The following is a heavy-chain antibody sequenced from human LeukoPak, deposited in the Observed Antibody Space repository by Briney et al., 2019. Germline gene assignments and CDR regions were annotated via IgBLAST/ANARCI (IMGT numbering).Heavy chain of an antibody. J-gene: IGHJ5*02. CDR3: ARVLSDSGWYLGWFDP. V-gene: IGHV3-33*08. CDR2: IWYDGSDK. CDR1: GFTFSSYG. Sequence: GGSLRLSCSASGFTFSSYGMHWVRQAPGKGLEWVAVIWYDGSDKYYADSVKGRFTISRDNSKNTLYLQMNSLRVEDTAVYYCARVLSDSGWYLGWFDPWGQGTLVTVSS. D-gene: IGHD6-19*01.